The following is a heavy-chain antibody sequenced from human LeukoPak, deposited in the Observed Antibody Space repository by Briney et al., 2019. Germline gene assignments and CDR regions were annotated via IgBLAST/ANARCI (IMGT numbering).Heavy chain of an antibody. V-gene: IGHV1-3*01. J-gene: IGHJ4*02. D-gene: IGHD6-6*01. CDR2: INAGNGNT. CDR3: ARPLNFDSSSYFDY. Sequence: GASVKVSCKASGYTFTSYAMHWVRQAPGQRLEWMGWINAGNGNTKYSQKFQGRVTITRDTSASTAYMELSSLRAEDTAVYYCARPLNFDSSSYFDYWGQGTLVTVSS. CDR1: GYTFTSYA.